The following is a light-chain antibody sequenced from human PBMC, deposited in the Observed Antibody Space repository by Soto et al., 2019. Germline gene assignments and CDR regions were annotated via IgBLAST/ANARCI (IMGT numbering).Light chain of an antibody. Sequence: EIVMTQSPATLSVSPGERVTLSCRASQSVSNNLVWYQQKPGQAPRLLMYGSSIRATGIPARFSGTGSGTDFTLTISSLEPEDIAVYYCQQRRIWPPITFGQGTRLEI. V-gene: IGKV3-15*01. CDR1: QSVSNN. CDR3: QQRRIWPPIT. J-gene: IGKJ5*01. CDR2: GSS.